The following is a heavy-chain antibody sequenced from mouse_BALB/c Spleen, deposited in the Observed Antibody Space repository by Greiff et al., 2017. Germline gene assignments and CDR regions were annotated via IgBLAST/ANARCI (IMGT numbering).Heavy chain of an antibody. CDR2: IDPENGDT. Sequence: EVQLQQSGAELVRSGASVKLSCTASGFNIKDYYMHWVKQRPEQGLEWIGWIDPENGDTEYAPKFQGKATMTADTSSNTAYLQLSSLTSEDTAVYYCNAVTTAPYCYFDVWGAGTTVTVSS. CDR3: NAVTTAPYCYFDV. CDR1: GFNIKDYY. J-gene: IGHJ1*01. D-gene: IGHD1-2*01. V-gene: IGHV14-4*02.